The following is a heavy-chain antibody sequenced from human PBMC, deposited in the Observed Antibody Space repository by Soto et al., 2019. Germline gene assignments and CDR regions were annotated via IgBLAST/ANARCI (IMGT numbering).Heavy chain of an antibody. CDR2: INANSGST. CDR3: ARDREAAAEPNWFDP. CDR1: GYTFTSYC. Sequence: GSAKGSCKDSGYTFTSYCISWVRQAPGQGLEWMGWINANSGSTNYAQKLQGRVTMTTDTSTSTAYMELRSLRSDDTAVYYCARDREAAAEPNWFDPWGQGTLVTVSS. V-gene: IGHV1-18*01. D-gene: IGHD6-13*01. J-gene: IGHJ5*02.